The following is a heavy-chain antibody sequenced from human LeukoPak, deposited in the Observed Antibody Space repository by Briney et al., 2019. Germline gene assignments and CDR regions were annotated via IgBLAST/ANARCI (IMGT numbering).Heavy chain of an antibody. D-gene: IGHD3-22*01. V-gene: IGHV3-23*01. Sequence: PGGSLRLSCAAPGFTFTSYAMSGVGQAPGKGRDGASVISGSGGSTYYADSVKGRFTISRDNSMNTLYLQMNSLRAEDTAVYYCARDPLKAYYYDSSFFDYWGQGTLVTVSS. CDR3: ARDPLKAYYYDSSFFDY. CDR2: ISGSGGST. J-gene: IGHJ4*02. CDR1: GFTFTSYA.